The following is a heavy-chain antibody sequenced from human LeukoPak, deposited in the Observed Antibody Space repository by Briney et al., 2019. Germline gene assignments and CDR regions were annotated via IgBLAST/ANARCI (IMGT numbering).Heavy chain of an antibody. V-gene: IGHV4-59*01. CDR1: GGSISSYY. D-gene: IGHD3-22*01. Sequence: SETLSLTCTVSGGSISSYYWSWIRQPPGKGLDWIGYIYYSGSTNYNPSLKSRVTISVDTSKNQFSLKLSSVTAADTAVYYCARGTYYQYNWFDPWGQGTLVTVS. J-gene: IGHJ5*02. CDR3: ARGTYYQYNWFDP. CDR2: IYYSGST.